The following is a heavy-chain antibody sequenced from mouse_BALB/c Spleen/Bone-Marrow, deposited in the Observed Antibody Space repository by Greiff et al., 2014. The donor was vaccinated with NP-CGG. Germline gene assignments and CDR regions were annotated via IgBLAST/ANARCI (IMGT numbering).Heavy chain of an antibody. J-gene: IGHJ2*01. CDR3: AYGSSYDYFDY. Sequence: VKLVESGAELVKPGASVKLSCTASGFNIKDTYMHWVKQRPEQGLEWIGRIDPANGNTKYDPKFQGKATITADTSSNTAYLQLSSLTSEDTAVYYCAYGSSYDYFDYWGQGTTLTVSS. D-gene: IGHD1-1*01. V-gene: IGHV14-3*02. CDR2: IDPANGNT. CDR1: GFNIKDTY.